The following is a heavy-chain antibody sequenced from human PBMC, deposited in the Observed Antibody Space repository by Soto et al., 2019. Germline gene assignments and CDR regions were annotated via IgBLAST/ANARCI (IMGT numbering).Heavy chain of an antibody. CDR1: GFTFRTYG. Sequence: QVQLVESGGGVVQPGRSLRLSCAASGFTFRTYGMHWVRQAPGKGLEWLAVISNKGINKYYADSVKGRFTISRDNTRDILVLQMYSLRGEDTAIYYWANGLRADSTSSNFYYYTGLDVWGQGTTVTV. V-gene: IGHV3-30*18. D-gene: IGHD6-6*01. J-gene: IGHJ6*02. CDR2: ISNKGINK. CDR3: ANGLRADSTSSNFYYYTGLDV.